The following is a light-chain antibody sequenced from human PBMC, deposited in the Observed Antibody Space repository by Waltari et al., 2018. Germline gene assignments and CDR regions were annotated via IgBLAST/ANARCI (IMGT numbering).Light chain of an antibody. V-gene: IGLV1-47*01. J-gene: IGLJ3*02. CDR1: SSSIGSYS. Sequence: QSVLTQPPSASGTPGQRVTISCSGSSSSIGSYSVSWHQQVPGTAPKLLIYADNQRPSGGPDRFSGSKSGTSASLAISGLRSEDEADYFCAAWDDRLGGRVFGGGTKLTVL. CDR3: AAWDDRLGGRV. CDR2: ADN.